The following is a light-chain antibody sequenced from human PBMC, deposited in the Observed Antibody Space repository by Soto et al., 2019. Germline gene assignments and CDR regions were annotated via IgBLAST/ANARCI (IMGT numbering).Light chain of an antibody. CDR2: GNN. V-gene: IGLV1-40*01. CDR1: SSNIGAGYD. Sequence: QSVLTQPPSVSGAPGQRVTISCTGSSSNIGAGYDVHWYQQLPGTAPNLLIFGNNNRPSGVPGRFSGSKSGTSASLAITGLQAEDEADYYCQSYDSSLSVVVFGGGTKLTVL. J-gene: IGLJ2*01. CDR3: QSYDSSLSVVV.